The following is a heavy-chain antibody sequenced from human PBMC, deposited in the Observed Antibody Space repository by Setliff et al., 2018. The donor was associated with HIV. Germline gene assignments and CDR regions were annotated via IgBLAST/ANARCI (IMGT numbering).Heavy chain of an antibody. D-gene: IGHD3-22*01. J-gene: IGHJ4*02. CDR1: GYRFTSQW. CDR3: ARHPTYFHDTSGYYIDY. CDR2: IDPSDSYT. Sequence: PGESLKISCKGSGYRFTSQWISWVRQMPGKGLEWMGMIDPSDSYTKYSPSFQGHVTISVDKSISTAYLHWSSLKASDTAMYYCARHPTYFHDTSGYYIDYWGQGTLVTVSS. V-gene: IGHV5-10-1*01.